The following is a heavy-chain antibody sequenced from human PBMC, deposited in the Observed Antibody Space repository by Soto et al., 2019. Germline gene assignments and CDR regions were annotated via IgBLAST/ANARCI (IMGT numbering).Heavy chain of an antibody. D-gene: IGHD2-15*01. V-gene: IGHV1-69*01. CDR2: IIPIFGTA. Sequence: QVQLVQSGAEVKKPGSSVKVSCKASGGTFSSYAISWVRQAPGQGLEWMGGIIPIFGTANYAEKFQGRVTITADESTSTAYMELSSRRSEDTAVYYCARGGRYYCSGGSCYTGGPVWFDPWGQGTLVTVSP. CDR3: ARGGRYYCSGGSCYTGGPVWFDP. CDR1: GGTFSSYA. J-gene: IGHJ5*02.